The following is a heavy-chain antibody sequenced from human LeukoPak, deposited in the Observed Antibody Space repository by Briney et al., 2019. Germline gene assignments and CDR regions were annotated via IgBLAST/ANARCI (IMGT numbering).Heavy chain of an antibody. Sequence: SVKVSCKASGGTFSSYAISWVRQAPGQGLEWMGRIIPILGIANYAQKFQGRVTITADKSTSTAYMELSSLRSEDTAVYYCARDPSGGPSSYGYYSDYWGQGTLVTVSS. CDR2: IIPILGIA. J-gene: IGHJ4*02. CDR3: ARDPSGGPSSYGYYSDY. CDR1: GGTFSSYA. D-gene: IGHD5-18*01. V-gene: IGHV1-69*04.